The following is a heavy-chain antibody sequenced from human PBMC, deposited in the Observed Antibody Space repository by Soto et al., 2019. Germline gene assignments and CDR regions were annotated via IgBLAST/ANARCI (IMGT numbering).Heavy chain of an antibody. Sequence: SETLSLTCAVSGGSTSSSNWWSWVRQPPGKGLEWIGEIYHSGSTNYNPSLKSRVTISVDKSKNQFSLKLSSVTAADTAVYYCASHLSVGAYTDYYFDYWGQGTLVTVSS. J-gene: IGHJ4*02. CDR3: ASHLSVGAYTDYYFDY. D-gene: IGHD2-2*01. V-gene: IGHV4-4*02. CDR1: GGSTSSSNW. CDR2: IYHSGST.